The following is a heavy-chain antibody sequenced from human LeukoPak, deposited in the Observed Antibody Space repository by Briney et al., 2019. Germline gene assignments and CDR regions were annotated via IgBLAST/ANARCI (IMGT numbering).Heavy chain of an antibody. CDR3: ARALVHYYGSGSPRAFDY. V-gene: IGHV4-38-2*02. CDR1: GYSISSGYY. Sequence: SETLSLTCTVSGYSISSGYYWGWIRQPPGKGLEWIGSIYHSGSTYHNPSLKSRVTISVDTSKNQFSLKLSSVTAADTAVYYCARALVHYYGSGSPRAFDYWGQGTLVTVSS. J-gene: IGHJ4*02. CDR2: IYHSGST. D-gene: IGHD3-10*01.